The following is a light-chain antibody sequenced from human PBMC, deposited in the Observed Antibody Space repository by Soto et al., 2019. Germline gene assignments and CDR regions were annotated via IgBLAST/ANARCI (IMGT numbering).Light chain of an antibody. J-gene: IGKJ4*01. CDR1: QSVSSSY. Sequence: EIVLTQSPVTLSLSPGERATLSCRASQSVSSSYLAWYQQKPGHAPRLLIYGASSRATGIPARFSASGTGTDVTLTISDVQPDDYAVYYCQQRSNWPPLTFGGGTKVDIK. V-gene: IGKV3D-20*02. CDR2: GAS. CDR3: QQRSNWPPLT.